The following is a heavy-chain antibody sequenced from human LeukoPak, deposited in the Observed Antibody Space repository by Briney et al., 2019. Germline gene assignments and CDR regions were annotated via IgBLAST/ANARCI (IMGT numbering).Heavy chain of an antibody. V-gene: IGHV3-21*01. J-gene: IGHJ4*02. CDR3: ARFSGYNSFDF. D-gene: IGHD5-12*01. Sequence: GGSLRLSCAASGFTFSSYGMHWVRQAPGMGLEWVSSISGGSGYIYYADSVKGRFTISRDNAKNSLYLQMNSLRAEDTAVYYCARFSGYNSFDFWGQGTLVTVSS. CDR1: GFTFSSYG. CDR2: ISGGSGYI.